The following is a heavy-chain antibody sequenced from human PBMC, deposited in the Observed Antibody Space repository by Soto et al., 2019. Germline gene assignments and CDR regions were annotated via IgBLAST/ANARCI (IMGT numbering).Heavy chain of an antibody. CDR1: GFSFNNYD. CDR3: ARGIKGGLDP. V-gene: IGHV3-30-3*01. CDR2: ISHDGSNK. J-gene: IGHJ5*02. Sequence: QVQLVESGGDVVQPGRSLRLSCTASGFSFNNYDIHWVRQAPGKGLEWVALISHDGSNKYYVGSVYGRFSISRDNARNTVYLQMDILRAEDMAVYYCARGIKGGLDPWGQGTLVTVSS.